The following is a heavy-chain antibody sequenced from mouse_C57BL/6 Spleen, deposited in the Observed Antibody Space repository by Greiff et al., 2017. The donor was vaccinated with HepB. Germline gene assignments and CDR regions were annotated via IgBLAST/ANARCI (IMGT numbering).Heavy chain of an antibody. CDR2: IYPGDGDT. D-gene: IGHD1-1*01. V-gene: IGHV1-82*01. CDR3: ARGSITTVVAHWYFDV. Sequence: VKLMESGPELVKPGASVKISCKASGYAFSSSWMNWVKQRPGKGLEWIGRIYPGDGDTNYNGKFKGKATLTADKSSSTAYMQLSSLTSEDSAVYFCARGSITTVVAHWYFDVWGTGTTVTVSS. CDR1: GYAFSSSW. J-gene: IGHJ1*03.